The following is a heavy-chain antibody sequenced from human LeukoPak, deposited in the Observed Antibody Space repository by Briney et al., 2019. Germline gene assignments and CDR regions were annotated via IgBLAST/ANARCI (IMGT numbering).Heavy chain of an antibody. CDR2: ISGSNTYI. CDR3: ARDSGYCSSTGCYVHYFDY. J-gene: IGHJ4*02. V-gene: IGHV3-21*01. D-gene: IGHD2-2*01. Sequence: PGGPLRLSCATSGFTFSIHTVNWVRQAPGKGLEWVSSISGSNTYIYYADSVKGRFTISRDNAKNSLYLQMNSLRAEDTAVYYCARDSGYCSSTGCYVHYFDYWGQGTLVTVSS. CDR1: GFTFSIHT.